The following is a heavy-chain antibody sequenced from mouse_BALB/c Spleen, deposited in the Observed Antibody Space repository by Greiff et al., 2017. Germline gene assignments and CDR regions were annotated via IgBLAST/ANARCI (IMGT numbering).Heavy chain of an antibody. Sequence: EVQLQQSGAELVRSGASVKLSCTASGFNITSYYMHWVKQRPEQGLDWFGWIDPENGDTEYAPKFQGKATITGDTSPNTAYLQLSSLTSEDTAVYYCKATTTAPVAYWGQGTLVTVSA. V-gene: IGHV14-4*02. J-gene: IGHJ3*01. CDR2: IDPENGDT. CDR1: GFNITSYY. CDR3: KATTTAPVAY. D-gene: IGHD1-2*01.